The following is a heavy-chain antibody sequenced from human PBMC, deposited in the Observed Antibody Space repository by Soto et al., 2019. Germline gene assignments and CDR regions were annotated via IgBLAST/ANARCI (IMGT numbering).Heavy chain of an antibody. CDR1: GGAISSGGYS. D-gene: IGHD6-19*01. J-gene: IGHJ4*02. CDR2: IYHSGST. CDR3: ARAGGLGAVAVDY. Sequence: QLQLQESGSGLVKPSQTLSLTCAVSGGAISSGGYSWSWIRQPQGKGLEWIGYIYHSGSTYYHPSLKGRVTISVDRSKTQFSLKLSSVTAADTAVYYCARAGGLGAVAVDYWGQGPLVTVSS. V-gene: IGHV4-30-2*01.